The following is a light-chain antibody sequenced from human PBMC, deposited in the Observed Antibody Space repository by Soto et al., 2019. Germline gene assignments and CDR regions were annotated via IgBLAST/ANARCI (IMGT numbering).Light chain of an antibody. J-gene: IGKJ4*01. Sequence: DIQLTQSPSFLSASVGDRVTITCRASQGISSYLAWYQQKPGKAPKLLIYAASTLQSGVPSRFSGSGSGTEFTLTISSLQTEDFATYYCQQLNSYPPFRVGTKVDI. V-gene: IGKV1-9*01. CDR3: QQLNSYPP. CDR2: AAS. CDR1: QGISSY.